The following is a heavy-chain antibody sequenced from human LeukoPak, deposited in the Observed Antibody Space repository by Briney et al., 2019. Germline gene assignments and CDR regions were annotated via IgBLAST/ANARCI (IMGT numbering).Heavy chain of an antibody. CDR1: GFTFSSYG. CDR2: ISSSTGRT. CDR3: AKDAKGYCGGDCYSDVAGYYYYYMDV. J-gene: IGHJ6*03. V-gene: IGHV3-23*01. Sequence: PGGSLRLSCAASGFTFSSYGMSWVRQAPGQGPEWVSAISSSTGRTFYADSVKGRFTISRDNSKNTLYLQMNSLRAEDTAVYYCAKDAKGYCGGDCYSDVAGYYYYYMDVWGKGTTVTVSS. D-gene: IGHD2-21*02.